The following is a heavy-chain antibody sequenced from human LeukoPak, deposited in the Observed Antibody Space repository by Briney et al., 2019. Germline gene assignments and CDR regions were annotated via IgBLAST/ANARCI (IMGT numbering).Heavy chain of an antibody. J-gene: IGHJ4*02. D-gene: IGHD5-12*01. CDR3: ARRGRHSGYDWDY. CDR2: IYPGDSDT. CDR1: GYRFTSYW. Sequence: GESLKVSFKGSGYRFTSYWIGWVRPMPGKGLEWMGIIYPGDSDTRYSPSFQGQVTLSADKSISTAYLQWSSLKASDTAMYYCARRGRHSGYDWDYWGQGTLVTVSS. V-gene: IGHV5-51*01.